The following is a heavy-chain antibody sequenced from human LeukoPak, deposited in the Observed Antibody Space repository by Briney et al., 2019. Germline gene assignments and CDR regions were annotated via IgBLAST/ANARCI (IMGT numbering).Heavy chain of an antibody. J-gene: IGHJ6*03. Sequence: SETLSLTCTVSGGSRTNYYWNWIRQPPGKGLEWIGYISASGTTNYNPSLMSRVTISVDTSKNQFSLKLSSVTAADTAVYYCARGLRYYYYYMDVWGKGTTVTVSS. V-gene: IGHV4-4*09. CDR2: ISASGTT. CDR3: ARGLRYYYYYMDV. CDR1: GGSRTNYY.